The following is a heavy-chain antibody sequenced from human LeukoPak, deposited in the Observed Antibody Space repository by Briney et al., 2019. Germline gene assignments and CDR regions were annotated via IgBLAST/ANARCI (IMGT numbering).Heavy chain of an antibody. J-gene: IGHJ6*02. CDR3: ATTTGVAATIYYYYGMDV. Sequence: GGSLRLSCAASGFTFSSYWMSWVRQAPGKGLEWVANIKQDGSEKYYVDSVKGRFTISRDNAKNSLHLQMNSLRAEDTAVYYCATTTGVAATIYYYYGMDVWGQGTTVTVSS. D-gene: IGHD2-15*01. CDR1: GFTFSSYW. V-gene: IGHV3-7*01. CDR2: IKQDGSEK.